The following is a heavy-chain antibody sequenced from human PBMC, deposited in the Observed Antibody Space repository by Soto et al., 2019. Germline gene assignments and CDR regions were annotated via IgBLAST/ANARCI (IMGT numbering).Heavy chain of an antibody. J-gene: IGHJ4*02. CDR2: ISDDGSIK. V-gene: IGHV3-30-3*01. Sequence: SLRLSCAASGFSFTTYAMHWVRQAPGKGLEWVAVISDDGSIKYYADSVEGRFTISRDNSKNTFYLQMNSLRGDDTALYYCARAIETAMDPCDYWGQGALVTVSS. CDR3: ARAIETAMDPCDY. CDR1: GFSFTTYA. D-gene: IGHD5-18*01.